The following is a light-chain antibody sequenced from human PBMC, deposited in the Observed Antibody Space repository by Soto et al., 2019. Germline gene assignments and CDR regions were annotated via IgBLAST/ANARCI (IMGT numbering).Light chain of an antibody. J-gene: IGLJ1*01. Sequence: QSALTQSRSVSGSPGQSVTISCTGTSSDVGGYNYVSWYQQHPGKAPKLMIYDVSKRPSGVPDRFSGSKSGNTASLTISGLQAEDEADYYCCSYVGSYRVFGTGTKLTVL. V-gene: IGLV2-11*01. CDR2: DVS. CDR1: SSDVGGYNY. CDR3: CSYVGSYRV.